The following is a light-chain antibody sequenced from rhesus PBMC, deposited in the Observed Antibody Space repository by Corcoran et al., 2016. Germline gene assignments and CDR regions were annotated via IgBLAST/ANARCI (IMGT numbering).Light chain of an antibody. CDR3: QHGYGTPFT. Sequence: DIQMTQSPSSLSASVGDRVTIICQASQGVNNNLAWYQQKPGKVPKLLIYKASTLQSGVPSRFSGGASGTDFSLTISSLQPEDFATYYCQHGYGTPFTFGPGTKLDMK. J-gene: IGKJ3*01. CDR2: KAS. V-gene: IGKV1-74*01. CDR1: QGVNNN.